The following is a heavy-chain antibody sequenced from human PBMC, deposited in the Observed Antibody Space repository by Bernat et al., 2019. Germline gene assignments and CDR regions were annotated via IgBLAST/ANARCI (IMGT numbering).Heavy chain of an antibody. Sequence: EVQLLESGGGLVQPGGSLRLSCAASGFTFSSYAMSWVRQAPGKGLEWVSGISGGGGSTNYAASVKGRFTVSRDNSKNTLYLQMNSLRAEDTAVYYCVKDSDTATLLLFDYWGQGTLVTVSS. D-gene: IGHD5-18*01. CDR1: GFTFSSYA. J-gene: IGHJ4*02. CDR3: VKDSDTATLLLFDY. V-gene: IGHV3-23*01. CDR2: ISGGGGST.